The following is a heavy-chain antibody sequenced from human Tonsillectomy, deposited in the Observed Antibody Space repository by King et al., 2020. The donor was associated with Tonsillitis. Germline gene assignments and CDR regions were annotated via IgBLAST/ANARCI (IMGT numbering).Heavy chain of an antibody. CDR3: ARGRSSGLNTYYFDY. CDR1: GFSFSLYG. CDR2: LSSGCTYI. V-gene: IGHV3-21*01. Sequence: VQLVESGGGLVKPGGSLRLSCAASGFSFSLYGLNWVRQAPGKGLEGGSSLSSGCTYIYYADSVKGRFTISRDNAKNSLYLQMNSLRAEDTGVYYCARGRSSGLNTYYFDYWGQGTLVTVSS. J-gene: IGHJ4*02.